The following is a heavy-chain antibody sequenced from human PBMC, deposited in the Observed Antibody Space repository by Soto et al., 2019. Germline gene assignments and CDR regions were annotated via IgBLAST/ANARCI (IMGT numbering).Heavy chain of an antibody. CDR2: IGTAGDT. CDR3: AREDESYYYDSSGYYYYYYGMDV. V-gene: IGHV3-13*01. D-gene: IGHD3-22*01. Sequence: GGSLRLSCAASGFTFSSYDMHCFRQATGKGLEWVLAIGTAGDTYYPGSVKGRFTISRENAKNSLYLQMNSLRAEDTAVYYCAREDESYYYDSSGYYYYYYGMDVWGQGTTVTVSS. CDR1: GFTFSSYD. J-gene: IGHJ6*02.